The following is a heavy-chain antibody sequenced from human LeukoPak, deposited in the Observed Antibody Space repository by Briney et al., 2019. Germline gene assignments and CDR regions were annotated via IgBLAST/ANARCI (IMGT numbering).Heavy chain of an antibody. CDR2: ISAYNGNT. V-gene: IGHV1-18*01. CDR1: GYTFTSYG. Sequence: ASVKVSCKASGYTFTSYGISWVRQAPGQGLEWTGWISAYNGNTNYAQKLQGRVTMTTDTSTSTAYMELRSLRSDDTAVYYCARAPDTAMGPYYYYYMDVWGKGTTVTVSS. CDR3: ARAPDTAMGPYYYYYMDV. D-gene: IGHD5-18*01. J-gene: IGHJ6*03.